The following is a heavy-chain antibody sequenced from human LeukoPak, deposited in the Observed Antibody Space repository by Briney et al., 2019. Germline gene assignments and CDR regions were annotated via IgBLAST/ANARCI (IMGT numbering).Heavy chain of an antibody. D-gene: IGHD6-6*01. Sequence: PGGSLRLSCAASGFTFSSYWISWVRQAQGKGLEWVANIKQDGSEKYYVDSVKGRFTISRDNSKNTLYLQMNSLRAEDTAVYYCAKGKPIAARPPPFFDYWGQGTLVTVSS. CDR3: AKGKPIAARPPPFFDY. CDR1: GFTFSSYW. CDR2: IKQDGSEK. V-gene: IGHV3-7*03. J-gene: IGHJ4*02.